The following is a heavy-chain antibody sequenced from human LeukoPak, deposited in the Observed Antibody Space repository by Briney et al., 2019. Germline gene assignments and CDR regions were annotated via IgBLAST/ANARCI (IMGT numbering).Heavy chain of an antibody. CDR3: ARDRGLGFDP. J-gene: IGHJ5*02. CDR2: ISWNSGSI. Sequence: GRSLRLSCAASGFTFDDYAMHWVRHAPGKGLEWASGISWNSGSIGYADSVKGRFTISRDNAKNSLYLQMNSLRAEDTAVYYCARDRGLGFDPWGQGTLVTVSS. V-gene: IGHV3-9*01. CDR1: GFTFDDYA.